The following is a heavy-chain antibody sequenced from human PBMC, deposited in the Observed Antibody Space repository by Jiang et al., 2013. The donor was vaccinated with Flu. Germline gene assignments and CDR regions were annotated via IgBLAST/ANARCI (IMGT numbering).Heavy chain of an antibody. D-gene: IGHD3-22*01. CDR3: ARDLWPTLEYYDSSGYPPPDAFDI. J-gene: IGHJ3*02. CDR1: GGSISSYY. CDR2: IYYSGST. Sequence: GSGLVKPSETLSLTCTVSGGSISSYYWSWIRQPPGKGLEWIGYIYYSGSTNYNPSLKSRVTISVDTSKNQFSLKLSSVTAADTAVYYCARDLWPTLEYYDSSGYPPPDAFDIWGQGTMVTVSS. V-gene: IGHV4-59*01.